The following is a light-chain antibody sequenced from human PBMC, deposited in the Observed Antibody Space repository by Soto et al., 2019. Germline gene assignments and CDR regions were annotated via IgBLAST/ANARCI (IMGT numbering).Light chain of an antibody. J-gene: IGLJ2*01. CDR3: AAWDDSLGDVV. CDR2: RNN. V-gene: IGLV1-47*01. CDR1: RSNIGRNY. Sequence: QPVLTQPPSASGTPGQRVTISCSGSRSNIGRNYVYWYQQLPGTAPKLLIYRNNQRPSGVPERLSGSKSGTSASLAISGLRSEDEADYHCAAWDDSLGDVVFGGGTKLTVL.